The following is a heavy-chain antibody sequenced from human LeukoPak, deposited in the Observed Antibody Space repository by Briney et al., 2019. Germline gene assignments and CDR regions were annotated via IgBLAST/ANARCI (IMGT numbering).Heavy chain of an antibody. D-gene: IGHD4-17*01. J-gene: IGHJ4*02. Sequence: GGSLRLSCAASGFTFSSYSMNWVRQAPGKGLEWVSSISSSSSYIYYADSVKGRLTISRDNAKNSLYLQMNSLRAEDTAVYYCARETTVTSYFDYWGQGTLVTVSS. CDR1: GFTFSSYS. V-gene: IGHV3-21*01. CDR2: ISSSSSYI. CDR3: ARETTVTSYFDY.